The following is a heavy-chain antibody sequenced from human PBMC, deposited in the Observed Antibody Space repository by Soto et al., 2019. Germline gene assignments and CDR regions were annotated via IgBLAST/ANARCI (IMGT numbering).Heavy chain of an antibody. CDR1: GGSFSGYY. Sequence: SETLSLTCAVYGGSFSGYYWSWIRRPPGKGLEWIGEINHSGSTNYNPSLKSRVTISVGTSKNQFSLKLSSVTAADTAVYYCARGPRGYCSGGSCSSGGWFDPWGQGTLVTVSS. CDR2: INHSGST. D-gene: IGHD2-15*01. V-gene: IGHV4-34*01. J-gene: IGHJ5*02. CDR3: ARGPRGYCSGGSCSSGGWFDP.